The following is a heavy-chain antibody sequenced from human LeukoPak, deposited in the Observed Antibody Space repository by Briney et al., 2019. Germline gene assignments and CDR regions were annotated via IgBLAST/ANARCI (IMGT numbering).Heavy chain of an antibody. CDR1: TYTFTRYG. Sequence: GASVKVSCKASTYTFTRYGISWVRQAPGQGLEWMGWISAYNGNTNYAQNLQGRVTMTTDTSTSTAYMELRSLRSDDTAVYYCARDLKRGYSSGRYSWGTGSSNDYWGQGTLVTVSS. CDR3: ARDLKRGYSSGRYSWGTGSSNDY. D-gene: IGHD6-19*01. CDR2: ISAYNGNT. J-gene: IGHJ4*02. V-gene: IGHV1-18*01.